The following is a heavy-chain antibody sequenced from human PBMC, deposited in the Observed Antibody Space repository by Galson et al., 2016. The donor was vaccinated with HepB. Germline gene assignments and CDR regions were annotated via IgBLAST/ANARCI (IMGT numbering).Heavy chain of an antibody. CDR3: ARDGGGYGSN. Sequence: SLRLSCAASGFTFNKHDMHWVRQAPGKGLEWVSGIGAAGETYYAGSVKGRFTISRDNAKNTLYLRMNSLRAEDTAVFYCARDGGGYGSNWGQGTLVTVSS. V-gene: IGHV3-13*01. CDR1: GFTFNKHD. D-gene: IGHD5-12*01. J-gene: IGHJ4*02. CDR2: IGAAGET.